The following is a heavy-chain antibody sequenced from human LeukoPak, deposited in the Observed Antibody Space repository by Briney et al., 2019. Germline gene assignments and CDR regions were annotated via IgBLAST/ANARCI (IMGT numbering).Heavy chain of an antibody. CDR2: IKSKTNGGTT. CDR1: GFTCSDAR. CDR3: TALGYPQYFHH. V-gene: IGHV3-15*01. Sequence: GGSLRLSCAASGFTCSDARMTWVRQAPGKGLESVGRIKSKTNGGTTDYAAPVKGRFTISRDDSKNTLYFQMNSLKTEDTAVYYCTALGYPQYFHHWGQGTLVTVSS. D-gene: IGHD2-15*01. J-gene: IGHJ4*02.